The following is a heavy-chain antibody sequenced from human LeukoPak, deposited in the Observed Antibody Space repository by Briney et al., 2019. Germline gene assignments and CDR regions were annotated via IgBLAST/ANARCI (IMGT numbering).Heavy chain of an antibody. CDR2: ISSSGSTI. Sequence: PGGSLRLSCAASGFTFSDYYMSWIRQAPGKGLEWVSYISSSGSTIYYADSVKGRFTISRDNSKNTLYLQMNSLRAEDTAVYYCAKDQEYCGGDCAPNWFDPWGQGTLGTVSS. J-gene: IGHJ5*02. V-gene: IGHV3-11*01. CDR1: GFTFSDYY. D-gene: IGHD2-21*02. CDR3: AKDQEYCGGDCAPNWFDP.